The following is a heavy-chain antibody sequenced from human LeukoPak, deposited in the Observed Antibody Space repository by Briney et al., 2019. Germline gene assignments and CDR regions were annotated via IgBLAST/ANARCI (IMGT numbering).Heavy chain of an antibody. CDR3: TSHSGSYYSLGHAFDI. Sequence: ASVKVSCKASGYTFTGYYMHWVRPAPGQGLEWMGWINPNSGGTNYAQKFQGRVTMTRDTSISTAYMELSRLRSDDTAVYYCTSHSGSYYSLGHAFDIWGQGTMVTVSS. CDR2: INPNSGGT. J-gene: IGHJ3*02. CDR1: GYTFTGYY. D-gene: IGHD1-26*01. V-gene: IGHV1-2*02.